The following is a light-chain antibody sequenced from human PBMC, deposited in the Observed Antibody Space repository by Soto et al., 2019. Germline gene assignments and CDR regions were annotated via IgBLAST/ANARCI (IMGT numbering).Light chain of an antibody. CDR3: QQHSQWEGFS. CDR1: QSVGTS. V-gene: IGKV3-11*01. J-gene: IGKJ3*01. CDR2: DAS. Sequence: EIVLTQSPATLSLSPGESATLSCRASQSVGTSLAWYQQKPGQAPRLLIHDASSRAADLPARFSGSGSGTDFSLTSSGLEPEDFVVYYCQQHSQWEGFSFGPGTKV.